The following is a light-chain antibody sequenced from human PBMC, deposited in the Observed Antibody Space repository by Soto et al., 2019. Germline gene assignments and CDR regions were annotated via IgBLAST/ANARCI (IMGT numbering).Light chain of an antibody. J-gene: IGKJ5*01. CDR3: QQYKNWPPIT. Sequence: EVVMTQSPATLSVSPLEIATLSCMASQSVSRKLAWYQQTPGQAPRLLIYGASTRATGIPARFSGSGSGTEFTLTISSLQSEDFAVYYCQQYKNWPPITFGQGTRLEIK. CDR1: QSVSRK. CDR2: GAS. V-gene: IGKV3-15*01.